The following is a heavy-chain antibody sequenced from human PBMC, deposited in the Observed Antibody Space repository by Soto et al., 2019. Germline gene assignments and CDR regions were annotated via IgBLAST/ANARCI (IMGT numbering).Heavy chain of an antibody. CDR2: ISWNSGSI. D-gene: IGHD3-9*01. CDR1: GFTFDDYA. Sequence: GGSLRLSCAASGFTFDDYAMHWVRQAPGKGLEWVSGISWNSGSIGYADSVKGRFTISRDNAKNSLYLQMNSLRAEDTALYYCAKAGPYDILTGYPGDNWFDPWGQGTLVTVSS. J-gene: IGHJ5*02. CDR3: AKAGPYDILTGYPGDNWFDP. V-gene: IGHV3-9*01.